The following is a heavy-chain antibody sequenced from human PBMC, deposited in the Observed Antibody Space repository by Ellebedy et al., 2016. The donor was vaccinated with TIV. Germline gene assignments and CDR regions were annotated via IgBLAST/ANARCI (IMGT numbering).Heavy chain of an antibody. V-gene: IGHV3-9*03. Sequence: PGGSLRLSCVVSGFTFEDFAFHWVRQAPGKGLECVSGINWSGATFGHADSVKGRFTISRDNAKNTLYLQMDSLRVDDMALYFCALSRGFSYGNDAFDLWGQGTVVIVSS. CDR1: GFTFEDFA. D-gene: IGHD5-18*01. J-gene: IGHJ3*01. CDR3: ALSRGFSYGNDAFDL. CDR2: INWSGATF.